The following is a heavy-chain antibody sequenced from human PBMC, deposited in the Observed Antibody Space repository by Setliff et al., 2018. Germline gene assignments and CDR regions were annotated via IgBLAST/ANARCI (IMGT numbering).Heavy chain of an antibody. Sequence: PGGSLRLSCAASGFSFSSYAMNWVRQAPGKGLEWISSITGSGINTYYTGSVRGRFTISRDNHNTTLFLQMNSLRVEDTAICYCAKSPHDFWSGRVFFDSWGPGMLVTVSS. V-gene: IGHV3-23*01. J-gene: IGHJ4*01. D-gene: IGHD3-3*01. CDR3: AKSPHDFWSGRVFFDS. CDR1: GFSFSSYA. CDR2: ITGSGINT.